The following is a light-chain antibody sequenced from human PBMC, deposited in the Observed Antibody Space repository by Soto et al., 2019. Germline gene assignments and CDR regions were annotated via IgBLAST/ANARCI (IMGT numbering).Light chain of an antibody. Sequence: DIQMTQSPSSLSASVGDRVTITCRASEGIGNFLVWYQQKPGKAPKLLIYVASTLQSGVPSRFSGSGSGTEFTLTISSLQPEDVATYYCQNYNSVPYTFGGGTKVEI. CDR2: VAS. CDR1: EGIGNF. V-gene: IGKV1-27*01. CDR3: QNYNSVPYT. J-gene: IGKJ4*01.